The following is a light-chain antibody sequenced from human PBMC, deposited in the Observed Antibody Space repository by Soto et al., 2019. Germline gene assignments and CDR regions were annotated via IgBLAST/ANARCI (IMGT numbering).Light chain of an antibody. CDR1: QSVSSSY. Sequence: EIVLTQSPGTLSLSPGERATLSCRASQSVSSSYLAWYQQKPGQAPRLLIYGASSRATGIPDRFSGSGSGTDFTLTISRLEPEDFSVYYCQQYVSSLGVTFGGRTKVEIK. J-gene: IGKJ4*01. CDR2: GAS. V-gene: IGKV3-20*01. CDR3: QQYVSSLGVT.